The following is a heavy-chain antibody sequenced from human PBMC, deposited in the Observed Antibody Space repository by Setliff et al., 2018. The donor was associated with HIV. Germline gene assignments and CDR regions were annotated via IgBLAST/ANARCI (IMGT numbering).Heavy chain of an antibody. Sequence: ASVKVSCKASGYTFTDYYIHWVRQAPGQGLEWMGGIIPIFNTANYAQKFQGIVTITAAGSTSTAYMELSSLRFEDTATYSCARDQATGYEKVWFSWIDPWGQGTLVTVSS. CDR2: IIPIFNTA. J-gene: IGHJ5*02. CDR3: ARDQATGYEKVWFSWIDP. CDR1: GYTFTDYY. D-gene: IGHD5-12*01. V-gene: IGHV1-69*13.